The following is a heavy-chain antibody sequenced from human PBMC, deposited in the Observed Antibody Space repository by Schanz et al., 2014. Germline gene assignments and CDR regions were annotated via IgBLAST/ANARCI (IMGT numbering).Heavy chain of an antibody. J-gene: IGHJ4*02. V-gene: IGHV3-23*04. D-gene: IGHD3-9*01. CDR1: GFAFRSYA. Sequence: GQLVESGGGVVQPGRSLRLSCAASGFAFRSYAMHWVRQAPGKGLEWVSRMIGSGSSVFYADSVKGRFIISRDNSKNTLYLQVNSLRAEDTAVYYCAKHVRSLTGNDYWGQGTLVTVSA. CDR2: MIGSGSSV. CDR3: AKHVRSLTGNDY.